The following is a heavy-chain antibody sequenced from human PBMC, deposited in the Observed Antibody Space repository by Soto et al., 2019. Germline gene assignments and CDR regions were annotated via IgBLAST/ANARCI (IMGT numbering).Heavy chain of an antibody. CDR1: GFTFRSYA. J-gene: IGHJ4*02. CDR2: ISGSGGST. CDR3: EQYYYDSSGYPFTFDS. D-gene: IGHD3-22*01. V-gene: IGHV3-23*01. Sequence: GGSLRLSCAASGFTFRSYAMSWVRQAPGKGLEWVSGISGSGGSTYYADSVKGRFTISRDNSKNTLYLQMNSLRAEDTAVYYCEQYYYDSSGYPFTFDSWGQGTLVTVSS.